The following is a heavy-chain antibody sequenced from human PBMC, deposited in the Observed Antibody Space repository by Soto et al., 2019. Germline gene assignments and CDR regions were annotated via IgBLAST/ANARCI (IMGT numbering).Heavy chain of an antibody. CDR1: GFTFSSYG. D-gene: IGHD6-13*01. Sequence: GGSLRLSCAASGFTFSSYGMHWVRQAPGKGLEWVAVISYDGTVRYYADSVKGRFTISRDSSKNTLYLQMNSLRGEDTAVYYWAKRITAAGIIDYWGQGTLVTVSS. J-gene: IGHJ4*02. CDR3: AKRITAAGIIDY. V-gene: IGHV3-30*18. CDR2: ISYDGTVR.